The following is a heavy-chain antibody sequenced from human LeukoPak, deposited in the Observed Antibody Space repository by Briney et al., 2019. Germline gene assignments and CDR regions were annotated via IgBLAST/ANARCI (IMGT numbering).Heavy chain of an antibody. J-gene: IGHJ5*02. CDR2: ISGSGGST. V-gene: IGHV3-23*01. CDR1: GFTFSSYG. Sequence: PGGTLRLSCAASGFTFSSYGVSWVRQAPGGGLEWVSAISGSGGSTYYADSVKGRFTISRDHSKNTLYLQMNSLRAEDTAVYYCAKYYAVWSSSAQGFDPWGQGTLVTVSS. CDR3: AKYYAVWSSSAQGFDP. D-gene: IGHD6-19*01.